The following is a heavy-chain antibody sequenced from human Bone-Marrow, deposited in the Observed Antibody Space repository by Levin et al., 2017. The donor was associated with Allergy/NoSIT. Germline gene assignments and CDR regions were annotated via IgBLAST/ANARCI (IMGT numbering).Heavy chain of an antibody. Sequence: GGSLRLSCAASGFTFSSYPMHWVRQAQGKGLEWVAVISYDGNKKYYADSVKGRLTISRDNSRSTLYLQMNSLRDEDTAVYYCANSTRLAVAGTSYFDYWGQGTLVTVSS. J-gene: IGHJ4*02. CDR3: ANSTRLAVAGTSYFDY. D-gene: IGHD6-19*01. CDR1: GFTFSSYP. V-gene: IGHV3-30-3*01. CDR2: ISYDGNKK.